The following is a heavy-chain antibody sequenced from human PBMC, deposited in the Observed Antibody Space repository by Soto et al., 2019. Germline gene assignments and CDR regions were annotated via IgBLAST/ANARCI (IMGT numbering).Heavy chain of an antibody. Sequence: SATLYLTGPVSRCSIRKRTNYLAWKRQPPGNWLEWIANIYYSGSTFYNLSLKSRVTISVDTSENQFSLKLSSVTAADTAVYYCARLPLYCSGGSCLSESAFDIWVQGTMVTVS. V-gene: IGHV4-39*01. CDR2: IYYSGST. CDR3: ARLPLYCSGGSCLSESAFDI. CDR1: RCSIRKRTNY. J-gene: IGHJ3*02. D-gene: IGHD2-15*01.